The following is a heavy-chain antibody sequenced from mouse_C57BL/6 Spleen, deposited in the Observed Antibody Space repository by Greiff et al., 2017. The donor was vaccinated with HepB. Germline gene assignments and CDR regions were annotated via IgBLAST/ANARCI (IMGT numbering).Heavy chain of an antibody. CDR2: IYPRSGNT. D-gene: IGHD1-1*01. Sequence: VQLQQSGAELARPGASVKLSCKASGYTFTRYGISWVKQRTGQGLEWIGEIYPRSGNTYYTEKFKGQATLTADKSSSTAYMELRSLTSEDSAVYCWARGITTVVATRYFDVWGTGTTVTVSS. CDR3: ARGITTVVATRYFDV. CDR1: GYTFTRYG. V-gene: IGHV1-81*01. J-gene: IGHJ1*03.